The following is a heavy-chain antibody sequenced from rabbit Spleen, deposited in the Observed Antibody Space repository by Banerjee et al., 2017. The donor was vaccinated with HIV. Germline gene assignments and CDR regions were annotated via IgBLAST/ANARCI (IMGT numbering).Heavy chain of an antibody. CDR1: GFDFSSSGY. V-gene: IGHV1S45*01. CDR2: IYTGNGKT. CDR3: ARDAGIYDYIDVYCNL. Sequence: QEQLVESGGGLVQPEGSLTLTCKASGFDFSSSGYMCWVRQAPGKGLEWIGCIYTGNGKTYYASWAKGRFTISKSASTTVTLQMTSLTAADTATYFCARDAGIYDYIDVYCNLWGPGTLVTVS. D-gene: IGHD4-2*01. J-gene: IGHJ4*01.